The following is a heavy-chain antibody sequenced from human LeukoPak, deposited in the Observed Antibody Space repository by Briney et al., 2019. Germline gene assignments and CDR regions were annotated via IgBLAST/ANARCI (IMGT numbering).Heavy chain of an antibody. CDR3: ARRATTWPYSYMDV. J-gene: IGHJ6*03. CDR1: GGSISSYY. D-gene: IGHD2/OR15-2a*01. V-gene: IGHV4-4*09. CDR2: IYTSGST. Sequence: SETLSLTCTVSGGSISSYYWSWIRQPPGKGLEWIGHIYTSGSTNYNPSLKSRVTISVDTSKNQFSLKLSSVTAADTAVYYCARRATTWPYSYMDVWGKGTTVTVSS.